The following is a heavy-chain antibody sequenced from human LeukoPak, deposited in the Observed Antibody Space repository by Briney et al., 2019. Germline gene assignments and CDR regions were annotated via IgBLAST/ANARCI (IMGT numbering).Heavy chain of an antibody. Sequence: GGSLRLSCAASGFTFSSYAMSWVRQAPGKGLEWVLAISGSGGSTYYADSVKGRFTISRDNSKNTLYLQMNSLRAEDTAVYYCAKEPPPYSSGWFDAFDIWGQGTMVTVSS. J-gene: IGHJ3*02. CDR2: ISGSGGST. CDR3: AKEPPPYSSGWFDAFDI. D-gene: IGHD6-19*01. V-gene: IGHV3-23*01. CDR1: GFTFSSYA.